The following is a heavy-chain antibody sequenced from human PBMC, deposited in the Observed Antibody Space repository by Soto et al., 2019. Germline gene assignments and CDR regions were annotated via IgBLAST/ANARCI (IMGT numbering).Heavy chain of an antibody. CDR1: TVTVNVHG. Sequence: SLILSFTSSTVTVNVHGIQWVRQATGKGLEWVAFISNDGRAQYYADSVKGRFTISRDYSKNTVDLQMNSLRMEETAVYYCDRDRLSCDYKWFDSWAPGTLVTVSS. V-gene: IGHV3-30*03. CDR3: DRDRLSCDYKWFDS. J-gene: IGHJ5*01. D-gene: IGHD3-9*01. CDR2: ISNDGRAQ.